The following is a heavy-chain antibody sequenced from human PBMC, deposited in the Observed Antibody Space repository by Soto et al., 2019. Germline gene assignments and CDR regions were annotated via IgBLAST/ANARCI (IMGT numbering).Heavy chain of an antibody. Sequence: QVQLVQSGAEVKEPGASGKVSCKASGYTFTGYYMHWARQAPGQGLEWMGWIKSFNGDTNYAQKFQGRVTLTRDTSISTAYMELSRLKSGDTAVYYCARVVSPYYDVLTGNGFDPWGQGTLVTVSS. CDR2: IKSFNGDT. J-gene: IGHJ5*02. D-gene: IGHD3-9*01. V-gene: IGHV1-2*02. CDR3: ARVVSPYYDVLTGNGFDP. CDR1: GYTFTGYY.